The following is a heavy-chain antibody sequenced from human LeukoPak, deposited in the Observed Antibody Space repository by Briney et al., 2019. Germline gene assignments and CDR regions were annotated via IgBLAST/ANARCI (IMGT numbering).Heavy chain of an antibody. Sequence: GGSLRLSCEVSGFSLSDYWMSWVRQAPEKGLEWVANIRQDGNEQHYVDSLKGRFTISRDNAKNSLHLQMYSLRAEDTAVYDCARGLYGGSPHFAYGGQGTLVTVSS. CDR3: ARGLYGGSPHFAY. V-gene: IGHV3-7*01. CDR2: IRQDGNEQ. CDR1: GFSLSDYW. J-gene: IGHJ4*02. D-gene: IGHD6-6*01.